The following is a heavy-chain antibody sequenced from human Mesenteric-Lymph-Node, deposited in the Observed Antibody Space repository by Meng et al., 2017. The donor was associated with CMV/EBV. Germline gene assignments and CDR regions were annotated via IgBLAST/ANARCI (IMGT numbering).Heavy chain of an antibody. Sequence: KGSGNSFTSYWIGWVRQMPGKGLEWMGIIYPGDSDTRYSPSFQGQVTISADKSISTAYLQWSSLKASDTAMYYCARLSTSTFPSFDYWGQGTLVTVSS. V-gene: IGHV5-51*01. D-gene: IGHD2-2*01. J-gene: IGHJ4*02. CDR2: IYPGDSDT. CDR3: ARLSTSTFPSFDY. CDR1: GNSFTSYW.